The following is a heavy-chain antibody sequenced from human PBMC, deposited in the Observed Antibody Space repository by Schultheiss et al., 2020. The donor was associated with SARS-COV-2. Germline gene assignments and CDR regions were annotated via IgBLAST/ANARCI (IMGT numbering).Heavy chain of an antibody. Sequence: SETLSLTCSVSGSSITGFFWTWIRQPPGKGLEQVGNIYYTGITKYSPSLKSRITISVDTSKKQFSLRLGSVTAADTAEYYCARAARVEQLFSVRGGHLDYWGRGTQVTVSS. CDR1: GSSITGFF. V-gene: IGHV4-59*01. D-gene: IGHD3-10*01. CDR2: IYYTGIT. J-gene: IGHJ4*02. CDR3: ARAARVEQLFSVRGGHLDY.